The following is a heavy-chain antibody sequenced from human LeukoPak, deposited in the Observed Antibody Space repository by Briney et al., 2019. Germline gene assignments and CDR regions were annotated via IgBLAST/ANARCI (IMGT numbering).Heavy chain of an antibody. D-gene: IGHD1-14*01. CDR3: ARGVEPLAANTLAY. CDR1: GFTVITND. V-gene: IGHV3-53*01. Sequence: PGGSLRLSCAASGFTVITNDMTWVRQAPGKGLEWVSVLYRDGNTKYADSVQGRFTISRDNSKTTLYLEMNSLSPDDTAVYYCARGVEPLAANTLAYWGQGTLVTVSS. CDR2: LYRDGNT. J-gene: IGHJ4*02.